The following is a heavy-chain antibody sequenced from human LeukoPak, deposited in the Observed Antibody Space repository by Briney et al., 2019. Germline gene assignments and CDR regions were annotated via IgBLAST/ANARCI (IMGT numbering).Heavy chain of an antibody. V-gene: IGHV1-69*04. Sequence: SVKVSCKASGGTFSSYTISWVRQAPGQGLEWMGRIIPILGIANYAQKFQGRVTITADKSTSTAYMELCSLRSEDTAVYYCARDARYCSSTSCQTDAFDIWGQGTMVTVSS. CDR3: ARDARYCSSTSCQTDAFDI. CDR2: IIPILGIA. CDR1: GGTFSSYT. J-gene: IGHJ3*02. D-gene: IGHD2-2*01.